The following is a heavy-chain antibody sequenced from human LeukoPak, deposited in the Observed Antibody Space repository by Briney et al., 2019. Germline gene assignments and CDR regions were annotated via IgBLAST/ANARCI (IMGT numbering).Heavy chain of an antibody. J-gene: IGHJ4*02. CDR2: IYPGDSDT. V-gene: IGHV5-51*01. CDR1: GYSFTSYW. D-gene: IGHD5-18*01. Sequence: GESLKISCKDSGYSFTSYWIGWVRQMPGKGLEWMGIIYPGDSDTRYSPSFQGQVTISADKSINTAYLQWSSPKASDAAIYYCARRGEAMDPFDYWGQGTLVTVSS. CDR3: ARRGEAMDPFDY.